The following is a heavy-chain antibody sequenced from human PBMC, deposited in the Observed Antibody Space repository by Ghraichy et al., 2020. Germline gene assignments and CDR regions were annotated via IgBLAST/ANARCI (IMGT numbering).Heavy chain of an antibody. D-gene: IGHD4-11*01. CDR1: GFTFGDYS. V-gene: IGHV3-49*03. CDR3: TRIFESSNYFGTKFFYYGLDV. CDR2: IKSKSYGETT. Sequence: GGSLRLSCTASGFTFGDYSMTWFRQAPGKGLEWVGFIKSKSYGETTEYAASVNGRFTISRDDSKSVAYLQMDSLKTEDTAMYHCTRIFESSNYFGTKFFYYGLDVWGPGTTVTVSS. J-gene: IGHJ6*02.